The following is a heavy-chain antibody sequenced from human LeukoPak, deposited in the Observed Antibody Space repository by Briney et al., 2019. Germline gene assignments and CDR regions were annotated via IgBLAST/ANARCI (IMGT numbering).Heavy chain of an antibody. CDR1: GGSISSGSYY. J-gene: IGHJ4*02. CDR2: IYTSGST. CDR3: ARFATTNYFDY. D-gene: IGHD1-1*01. V-gene: IGHV4-61*02. Sequence: SQTLSLTCTVSGGSISSGSYYWSWIRQPAGRGLEWIGRIYTSGSTNYNPSLKSRVTISVDTSKNQFSLKLSSVTAADTAVYYCARFATTNYFDYWGQGTLVTVSS.